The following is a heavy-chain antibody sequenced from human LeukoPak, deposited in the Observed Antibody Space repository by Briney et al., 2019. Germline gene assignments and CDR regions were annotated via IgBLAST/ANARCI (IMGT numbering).Heavy chain of an antibody. J-gene: IGHJ4*02. D-gene: IGHD1-26*01. CDR3: ARGGHLGRGPYFGY. Sequence: SQTLSLTCTVAGGSIRSGGYYWSWIRQHPGKGLEWIGYIYDSWKTYYSPSLKSRLVISADTSKSQFSLKLSSVTAADTAVYYCARGGHLGRGPYFGYWGQGTLVTVSS. CDR1: GGSIRSGGYY. CDR2: IYDSWKT. V-gene: IGHV4-31*03.